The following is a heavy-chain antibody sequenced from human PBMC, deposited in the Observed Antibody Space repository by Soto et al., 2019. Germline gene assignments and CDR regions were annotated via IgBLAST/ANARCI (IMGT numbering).Heavy chain of an antibody. CDR2: ISWNSGSI. CDR1: GFTFDDYA. CDR3: ATDSSGYNHRAGYFQH. Sequence: SVRLSCAASGFTFDDYAMHWVRQAPGKGLEWVSGISWNSGSIGYADSVKGRFTISRDNAKNSLYLQMNSLRAEDTALYYCATDSSGYNHRAGYFQHWRQGTLVTV. D-gene: IGHD3-22*01. V-gene: IGHV3-9*01. J-gene: IGHJ1*01.